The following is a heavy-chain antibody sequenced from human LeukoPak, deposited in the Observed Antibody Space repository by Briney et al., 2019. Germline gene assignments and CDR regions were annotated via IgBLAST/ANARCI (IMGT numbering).Heavy chain of an antibody. V-gene: IGHV1-18*01. Sequence: SVKVSCKASGYTFTSFGLSWVRQAPGQGLEWMGWISPYNGNTNYAQKLQGRVTMTTDTSTSTAYMELRSLRSDDTAVYYCARVGIAVSGAFDYWGQGTLVSASS. CDR1: GYTFTSFG. CDR2: ISPYNGNT. CDR3: ARVGIAVSGAFDY. D-gene: IGHD6-19*01. J-gene: IGHJ4*02.